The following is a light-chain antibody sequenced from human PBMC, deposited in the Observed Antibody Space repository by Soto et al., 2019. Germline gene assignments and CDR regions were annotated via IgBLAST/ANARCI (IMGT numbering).Light chain of an antibody. Sequence: DTQMNQSPASLSSSVGDSISITCRASQSISSYLNWYQQKPGKAPKLLIYAASSLQSGVPSRFSGSGSGTDFTLTISSLEPEDFAVYYCQQRSNWPPWTFGQGTKVDIK. V-gene: IGKV1-39*01. CDR3: QQRSNWPPWT. CDR2: AAS. J-gene: IGKJ1*01. CDR1: QSISSY.